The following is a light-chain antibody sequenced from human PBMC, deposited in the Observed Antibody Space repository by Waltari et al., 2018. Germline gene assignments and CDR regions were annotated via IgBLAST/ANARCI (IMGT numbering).Light chain of an antibody. J-gene: IGLJ2*01. CDR3: SSYTSSSTLGV. CDR1: SSDVGGYNY. CDR2: DVS. Sequence: QSALTQPASVSGSPGQSITISCTGTSSDVGGYNYVSWYQQHPGKAPKLRIYDVSNRPSGVSNRFSGSNSGNTASLTISGLQAEDEADYYCSSYTSSSTLGVFGGGTKLTVL. V-gene: IGLV2-14*03.